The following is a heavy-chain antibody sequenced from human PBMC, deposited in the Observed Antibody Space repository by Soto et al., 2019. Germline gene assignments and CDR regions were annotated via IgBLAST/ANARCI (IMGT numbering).Heavy chain of an antibody. V-gene: IGHV1-69*06. CDR3: AAQGSIAAAGRYGMDV. J-gene: IGHJ6*02. CDR1: GGTFSSYA. D-gene: IGHD6-13*01. Sequence: GASVKVSCKASGGTFSSYAISWVRQAPGQGLEWMGGIIPIFGTANYAQKFQGRVTITADKSTSTAYMELSSLRSEDTAVYYCAAQGSIAAAGRYGMDVWGQGTTVTV. CDR2: IIPIFGTA.